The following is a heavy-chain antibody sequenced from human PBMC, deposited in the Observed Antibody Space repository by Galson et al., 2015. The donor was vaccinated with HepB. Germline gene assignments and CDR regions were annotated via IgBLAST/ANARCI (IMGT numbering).Heavy chain of an antibody. D-gene: IGHD1-7*01. CDR1: GFTFSSYW. CDR3: ARARGELELLDY. V-gene: IGHV3-74*01. J-gene: IGHJ4*02. CDR2: INSDGSST. Sequence: SLRLSCAASGFTFSSYWMHWVRHAPGKGLVWVSRINSDGSSTSYADSVKGRFTISRDNAKNTLYLQMNSLRAEDTAVYYCARARGELELLDYWGQGTLVTVSS.